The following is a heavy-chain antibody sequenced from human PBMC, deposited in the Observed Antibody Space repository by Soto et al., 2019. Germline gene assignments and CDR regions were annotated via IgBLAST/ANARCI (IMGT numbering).Heavy chain of an antibody. V-gene: IGHV1-58*01. D-gene: IGHD2-21*02. CDR2: IVVGSGNT. CDR1: GFTFFTSA. J-gene: IGHJ4*02. Sequence: EASVKVSCKASGFTFFTSAVQWVRQARGQRLEWIGWIVVGSGNTNYAQKFQERVTITRDMSTNTAYVELSSLRSEDTAVYYCAADPYCGGDCYFDYWGQGTMVTVS. CDR3: AADPYCGGDCYFDY.